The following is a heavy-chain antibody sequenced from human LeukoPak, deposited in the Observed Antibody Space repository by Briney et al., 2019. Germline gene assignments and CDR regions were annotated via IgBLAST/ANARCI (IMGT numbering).Heavy chain of an antibody. V-gene: IGHV4-59*01. J-gene: IGHJ6*03. Sequence: SETLSLTCTVSGGSISSYYWSWIRQPPGKGLEWIGYIYYSGSTNYNPSLKSRVTISVDTSKNQFSLKLSSVTAADTAVYYCARGLSAYDSSGYYYYYYYMDVWGKGTTVTISS. CDR3: ARGLSAYDSSGYYYYYYYMDV. CDR2: IYYSGST. CDR1: GGSISSYY. D-gene: IGHD3-22*01.